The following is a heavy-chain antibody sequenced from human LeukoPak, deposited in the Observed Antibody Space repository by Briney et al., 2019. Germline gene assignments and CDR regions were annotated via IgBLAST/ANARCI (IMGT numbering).Heavy chain of an antibody. J-gene: IGHJ4*02. Sequence: PGGSLRLSCAASGFTFSSYAMSWVRQAPGKGLEWVSAISGSGGSTYYADSVKGRFTISRDNSKNTLYLQMNSLRAEDTAVYYCAKDLGNYPPLGGGYFDYWGQGTLVTVSS. CDR2: ISGSGGST. D-gene: IGHD4-11*01. CDR3: AKDLGNYPPLGGGYFDY. V-gene: IGHV3-23*01. CDR1: GFTFSSYA.